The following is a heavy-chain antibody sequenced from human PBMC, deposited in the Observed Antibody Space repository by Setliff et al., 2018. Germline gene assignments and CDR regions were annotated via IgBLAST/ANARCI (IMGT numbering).Heavy chain of an antibody. CDR2: IYYGGSA. V-gene: IGHV4-59*01. CDR1: GDSMSGYY. D-gene: IGHD4-17*01. CDR3: ARDRPDHYEGAFDI. J-gene: IGHJ3*02. Sequence: PSETLSLTCSVSGDSMSGYYWSWIRQSPRKGLEWIGNIYYGGSANYNPSLKSRVTISVDMSKNQFSLRLNSLTAADTAVYYCARDRPDHYEGAFDIWGQGTMVTVSS.